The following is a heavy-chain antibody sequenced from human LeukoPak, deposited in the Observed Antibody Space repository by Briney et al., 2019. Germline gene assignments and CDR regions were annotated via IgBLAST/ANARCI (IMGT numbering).Heavy chain of an antibody. CDR3: ARVYCSGGSCCSGLNWFDP. J-gene: IGHJ5*02. D-gene: IGHD2-15*01. Sequence: ASVKVSCKASGYTFTSDGISWVRQAPGQGLEWMGWISAYNGNTNYAQKLQGRVTMTTDTSTSTAYMELRSLRSDATAAYYCARVYCSGGSCCSGLNWFDPWGQGTLVTVSS. CDR2: ISAYNGNT. CDR1: GYTFTSDG. V-gene: IGHV1-18*01.